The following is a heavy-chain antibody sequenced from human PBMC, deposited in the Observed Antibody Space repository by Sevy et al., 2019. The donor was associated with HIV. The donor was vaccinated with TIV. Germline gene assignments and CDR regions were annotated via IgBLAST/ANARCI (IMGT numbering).Heavy chain of an antibody. D-gene: IGHD6-13*01. V-gene: IGHV3-72*01. CDR1: GFTFSDHY. CDR3: AAHAGIAAAGRVFDY. CDR2: IRNEADSYTT. Sequence: GGSLRLSCAASGFTFSDHYMEWVRQAPGKGLEWVGRIRNEADSYTTDYAASVKGSFTMSRDDSKNSLYLLLNSLKTGDTAVYYCAAHAGIAAAGRVFDYWGQGTLVTVSS. J-gene: IGHJ4*02.